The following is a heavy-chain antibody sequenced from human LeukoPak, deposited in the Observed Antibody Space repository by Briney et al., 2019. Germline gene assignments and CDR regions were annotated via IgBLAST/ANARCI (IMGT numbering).Heavy chain of an antibody. D-gene: IGHD3-3*01. CDR3: ARSVRFLEWLLYTQAQTHSYYYYMDV. V-gene: IGHV1-8*03. J-gene: IGHJ6*03. CDR1: GGTFSSYA. Sequence: GASVKVSCKASGGTFSSYAISWLRQATGQGLEWMGWMNPNSGNTGYAQKFQGRVTITRNTSISTAYMELSSLRSEDTVVYYCARSVRFLEWLLYTQAQTHSYYYYMDVWGKGTTVTISS. CDR2: MNPNSGNT.